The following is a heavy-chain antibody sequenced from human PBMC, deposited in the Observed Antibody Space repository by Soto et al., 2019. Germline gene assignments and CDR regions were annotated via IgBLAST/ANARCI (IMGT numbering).Heavy chain of an antibody. CDR1: GYTFTSYA. Sequence: QVQLVQSGAEEKKPGASVKVSCKASGYTFTSYAMHWVRQAPGQRLEWMGWINAGNGNTKYSQKFQGRVTITRDTCASTAYMELSSLSSEDTAVYYCARSIVVVTALDYWGQGTLVTVSS. CDR2: INAGNGNT. D-gene: IGHD2-21*02. J-gene: IGHJ4*02. CDR3: ARSIVVVTALDY. V-gene: IGHV1-3*05.